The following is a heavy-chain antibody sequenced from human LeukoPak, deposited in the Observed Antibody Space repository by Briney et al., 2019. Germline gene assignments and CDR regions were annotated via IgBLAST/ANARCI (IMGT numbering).Heavy chain of an antibody. Sequence: GASVKVSCKASGYTFTTYGISWVRQAPGQGLEWMVWISAYNVNTMYAQKLQGRVTMTTDTSASTAYMELRSLRSDDTALYYCARVRRDRDSVTYYEKYYFDFWGQGTLVTVSS. CDR2: ISAYNVNT. CDR3: ARVRRDRDSVTYYEKYYFDF. D-gene: IGHD2/OR15-2a*01. J-gene: IGHJ4*02. CDR1: GYTFTTYG. V-gene: IGHV1-18*01.